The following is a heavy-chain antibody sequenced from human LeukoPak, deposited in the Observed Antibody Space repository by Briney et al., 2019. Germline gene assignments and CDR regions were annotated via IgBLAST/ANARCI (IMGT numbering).Heavy chain of an antibody. V-gene: IGHV3-7*03. Sequence: GGSLRLSCAASGFTFSSSAMRWVRQAPGKGLEWVATINQNGGVKYYVDSVKGRFTISRDNAKTSLFLQMNSLRIDDTAMYYCTRTVNSASDFWGQGTLVTVSS. CDR1: GFTFSSSA. CDR3: TRTVNSASDF. CDR2: INQNGGVK. D-gene: IGHD4-23*01. J-gene: IGHJ4*02.